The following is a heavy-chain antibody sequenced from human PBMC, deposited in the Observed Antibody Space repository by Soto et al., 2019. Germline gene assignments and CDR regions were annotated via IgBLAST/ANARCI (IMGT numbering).Heavy chain of an antibody. CDR2: ISGSGGST. V-gene: IGHV3-23*01. Sequence: EVQLLESGGGLVQPGGSLRLSCAASGFTFSSYAMSWVRQAPGKGLEWVSAISGSGGSTYYADSVKGRFTISRDNSKNTRYLQMNSLRAEDTAVYYCAKKGGVVVVADHPNNWFDPWGQGTLVTVSS. CDR3: AKKGGVVVVADHPNNWFDP. CDR1: GFTFSSYA. D-gene: IGHD2-15*01. J-gene: IGHJ5*02.